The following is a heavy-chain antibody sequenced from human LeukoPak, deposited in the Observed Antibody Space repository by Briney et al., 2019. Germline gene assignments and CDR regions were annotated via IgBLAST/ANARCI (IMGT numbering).Heavy chain of an antibody. CDR3: ATFGSGWYANWFDP. D-gene: IGHD6-19*01. V-gene: IGHV1-24*01. Sequence: ASVKVSCTVSGYTLTELSMHWVRQAPGKGLEWMGGFDPEDGETIYAQKFQGRVTMTEDTSTDTAYMELSSLRSEDTAVYYCATFGSGWYANWFDPWGQGTLVTVSS. J-gene: IGHJ5*02. CDR1: GYTLTELS. CDR2: FDPEDGET.